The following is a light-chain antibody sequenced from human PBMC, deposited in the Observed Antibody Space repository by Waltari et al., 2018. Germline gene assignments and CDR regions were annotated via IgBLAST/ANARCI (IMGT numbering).Light chain of an antibody. Sequence: DVVMSQSPLSLPVTLGQPASISCRSSQSLVYSDGNIYLLWFQQRPGQCPRRLIYEVSNRDSGVPDRFSGRGSGSDFTLKISRVEAEDVGFYYCMQGTHGPYTFGQGTRLEIK. CDR1: QSLVYSDGNIY. J-gene: IGKJ2*01. V-gene: IGKV2-30*01. CDR2: EVS. CDR3: MQGTHGPYT.